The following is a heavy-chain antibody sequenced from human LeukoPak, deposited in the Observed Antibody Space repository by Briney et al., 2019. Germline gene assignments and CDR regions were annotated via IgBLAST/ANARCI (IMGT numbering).Heavy chain of an antibody. CDR3: ARTLSL. CDR1: GYSITSGYF. Sequence: SETLSLTCSVSGYSITSGYFWGWIRQPPGKGLEWIGSIYHSGSTYYNPSLKSRVTISLDTSKNQFSLKLSSVTAADTAVYYCARTLSLWGQGTLVTVSS. CDR2: IYHSGST. J-gene: IGHJ4*02. D-gene: IGHD3-16*02. V-gene: IGHV4-38-2*02.